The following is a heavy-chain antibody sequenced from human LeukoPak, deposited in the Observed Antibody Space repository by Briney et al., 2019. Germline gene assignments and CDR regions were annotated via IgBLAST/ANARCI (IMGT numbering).Heavy chain of an antibody. J-gene: IGHJ4*02. V-gene: IGHV3-11*04. Sequence: GGSLRLSCAASGFTFSDYYRSWIRQAPGKGLEWVSYIGTSGSTIYYADSVKGRFTFSRDNAKNSLYLQMNSLRAEDTAVYYCARQGEGCSSTSCYKVDFDYWGQGTLVTVSS. CDR2: IGTSGSTI. D-gene: IGHD2-2*02. CDR3: ARQGEGCSSTSCYKVDFDY. CDR1: GFTFSDYY.